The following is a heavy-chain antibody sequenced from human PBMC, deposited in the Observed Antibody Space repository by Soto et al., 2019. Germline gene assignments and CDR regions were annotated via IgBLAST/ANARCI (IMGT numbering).Heavy chain of an antibody. CDR2: VNTDGGTS. CDR1: GFTFSGHW. J-gene: IGHJ3*02. Sequence: EVQLVESGGDLVRPGGSLRLSCAASGFTFSGHWMHWVRQVPGKGLEWVSRVNTDGGTSAYADSVKGRFTISREKAKNTPYLQMSGLRAEDAAVYYCAREAGYCSRTSCYRRAFDTWGQGTTVSVSS. D-gene: IGHD2-2*01. CDR3: AREAGYCSRTSCYRRAFDT. V-gene: IGHV3-74*03.